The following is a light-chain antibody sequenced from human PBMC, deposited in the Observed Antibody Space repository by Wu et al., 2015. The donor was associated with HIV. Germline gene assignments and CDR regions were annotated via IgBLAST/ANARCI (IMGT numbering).Light chain of an antibody. CDR3: QQGSNWPLT. CDR1: QSVNRN. Sequence: EMVMTQSPGTLSVSPGDRATLSCRTSQSVNRNLAWYQQKPGQSPRLLIYDASTRATGIPARFSGSGSGTEFTLTISSLQSEDFAVYYCQQGSNWPLTFGQGTRLEIK. CDR2: DAS. V-gene: IGKV3-15*01. J-gene: IGKJ5*01.